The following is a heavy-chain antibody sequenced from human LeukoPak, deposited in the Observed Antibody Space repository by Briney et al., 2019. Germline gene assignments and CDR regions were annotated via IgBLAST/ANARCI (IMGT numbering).Heavy chain of an antibody. CDR3: AKDKSIAAPVYYMDV. CDR1: GFTFSSYG. D-gene: IGHD6-6*01. Sequence: GGSLRLSCAASGFTFSSYGMHWVRQAPGKGLEWVAFIRYDGSNKYYADSVKGRFTTSRDNSKNTLYLQMNSLRAEDTAVYCCAKDKSIAAPVYYMDVWGKGTTVTVSS. CDR2: IRYDGSNK. V-gene: IGHV3-30*02. J-gene: IGHJ6*03.